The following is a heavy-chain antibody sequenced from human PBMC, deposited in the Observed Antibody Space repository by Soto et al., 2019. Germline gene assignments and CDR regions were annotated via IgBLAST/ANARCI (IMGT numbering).Heavy chain of an antibody. CDR1: GGSLSSSSW. CDR2: IFYSGST. CDR3: VHHGGVPYYHDF. V-gene: IGHV4-4*02. D-gene: IGHD2-8*01. J-gene: IGHJ4*02. Sequence: QVQLQESGPGLVNPSGTLSLTCAVSGGSLSSSSWWSWVRQPPGKTLEWLGEIFYSGSTKYNPSLNSRVTISADQSKNDFSLRLSSVTAADTAVYYCVHHGGVPYYHDFWGQGMLVTVSP.